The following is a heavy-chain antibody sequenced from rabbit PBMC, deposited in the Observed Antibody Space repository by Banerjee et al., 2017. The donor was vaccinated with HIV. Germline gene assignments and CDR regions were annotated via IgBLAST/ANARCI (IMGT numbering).Heavy chain of an antibody. J-gene: IGHJ4*01. V-gene: IGHV1S45*01. Sequence: QEQLVESGGGLVQPEGSLTLTCTASGFSFSSSDYMCWVRQAPGKGLEWIGCIVAGSSGSTYSASWAKGRFTISKTSSTTVTLQMTSLTAADTATYFCARAGGFENYFNLWGPGTLVTVS. D-gene: IGHD1-1*01. CDR2: IVAGSSGST. CDR3: ARAGGFENYFNL. CDR1: GFSFSSSDY.